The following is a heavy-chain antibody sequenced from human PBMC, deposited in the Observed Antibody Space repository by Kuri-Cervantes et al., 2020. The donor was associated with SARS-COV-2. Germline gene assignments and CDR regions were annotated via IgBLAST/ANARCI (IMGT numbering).Heavy chain of an antibody. D-gene: IGHD5-24*01. Sequence: ASVKVSCKASGYTFTSYAMHWVRQAPGQRLEWMGWSNAGNGNTKYSQEFQGRVTITRDTSASTAYMELSSLRSEDMAVYYCARSEWGDGYNEEYCFDYWGQGTLVTVSS. CDR3: ARSEWGDGYNEEYCFDY. CDR1: GYTFTSYA. J-gene: IGHJ4*02. CDR2: SNAGNGNT. V-gene: IGHV1-3*02.